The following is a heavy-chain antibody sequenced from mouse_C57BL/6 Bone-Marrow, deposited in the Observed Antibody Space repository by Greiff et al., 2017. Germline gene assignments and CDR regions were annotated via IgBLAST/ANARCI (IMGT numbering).Heavy chain of an antibody. V-gene: IGHV7-3*02. CDR1: GFTFTDYY. J-gene: IGHJ2*01. Sequence: DVKLVESGGGLVQPGGSLRLSCATSGFTFTDYYMSWVRQPPGKALEWLGFIRNKANGYTTEYSASVKGRFTISRDNSQSILYLQMNTLRAEDSATYYCARDGTFDYWGQGTTLTVSS. CDR3: ARDGTFDY. CDR2: IRNKANGYTT. D-gene: IGHD3-3*01.